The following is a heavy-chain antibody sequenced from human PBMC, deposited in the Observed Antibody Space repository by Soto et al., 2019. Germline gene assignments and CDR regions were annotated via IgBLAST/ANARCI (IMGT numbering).Heavy chain of an antibody. CDR2: IYYTT. Sequence: QVQLQESGPGLVKPSETLSLTCTVSGGSISNYYWSWIRQAPGKRLEWIGYIYYTTNYNPSLKSRATISADTSKNQISLKLTSGTAADTAVYYCARTSPVAGGFDYWGQGTLVTVSS. J-gene: IGHJ4*02. D-gene: IGHD6-19*01. V-gene: IGHV4-59*01. CDR1: GGSISNYY. CDR3: ARTSPVAGGFDY.